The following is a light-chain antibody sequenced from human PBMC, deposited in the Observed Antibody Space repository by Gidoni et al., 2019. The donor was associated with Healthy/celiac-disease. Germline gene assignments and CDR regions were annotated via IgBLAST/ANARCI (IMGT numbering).Light chain of an antibody. CDR1: QRVSSSY. Sequence: ELVLTQSPGTLSLSPGERATLSCRASQRVSSSYLAWYQQKPGQAPRLLIYGASSRATGIPDRFSGSGSGTDFTLTISSLEPEDFAVYYCQQYGSSPRLTFGGGTKVEIK. CDR2: GAS. CDR3: QQYGSSPRLT. J-gene: IGKJ4*01. V-gene: IGKV3-20*01.